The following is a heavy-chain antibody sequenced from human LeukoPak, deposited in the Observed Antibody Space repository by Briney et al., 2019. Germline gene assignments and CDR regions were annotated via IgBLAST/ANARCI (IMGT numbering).Heavy chain of an antibody. V-gene: IGHV3-33*03. Sequence: PGRSLRLSCAASGFTFSSYGMHWVRQAPGKGLEWVAVIWYDGSNKYYADSVRGRFTISRDNSKNMLYLQMDSLRDEDMAVYYCAKDRTAARPGEAFDIWGQGTMVIVSS. D-gene: IGHD6-6*01. J-gene: IGHJ3*02. CDR3: AKDRTAARPGEAFDI. CDR1: GFTFSSYG. CDR2: IWYDGSNK.